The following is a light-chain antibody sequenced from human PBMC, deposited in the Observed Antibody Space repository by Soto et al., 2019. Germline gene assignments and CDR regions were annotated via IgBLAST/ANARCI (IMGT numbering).Light chain of an antibody. CDR2: SDN. V-gene: IGLV1-44*01. J-gene: IGLJ3*02. CDR3: AAWDDSLNGLWV. CDR1: SSNIGSRS. Sequence: QLVLTQPPAASGTPGQRVTISCSGSSSNIGSRSVNWYQQVPGTAPKLLIYSDNQRPSGVPDRFSGSKSGTSASLAISGLQSEDEADYYCAAWDDSLNGLWVFGGGTKLTVL.